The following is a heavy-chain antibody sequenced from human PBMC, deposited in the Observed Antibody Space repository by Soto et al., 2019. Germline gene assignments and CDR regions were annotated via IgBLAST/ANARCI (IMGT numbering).Heavy chain of an antibody. Sequence: ASVKVSFKAVGYTFTSDGSSWGSQATGQGLEWMGWISAYNGNTNYAQKLQGRVTMTTDTSTSTAYMELRSLRSDETAVYYCARGERVSGYYCYGMDVWGQGTTVTVSS. V-gene: IGHV1-18*01. CDR1: GYTFTSDG. CDR2: ISAYNGNT. CDR3: ARGERVSGYYCYGMDV. J-gene: IGHJ6*02. D-gene: IGHD2-15*01.